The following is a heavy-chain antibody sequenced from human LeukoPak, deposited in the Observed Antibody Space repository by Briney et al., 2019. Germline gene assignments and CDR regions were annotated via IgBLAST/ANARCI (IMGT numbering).Heavy chain of an antibody. CDR2: ISGSGGNT. CDR3: AKGAIAALNAYFDY. J-gene: IGHJ4*02. Sequence: PGGSLRLSCAASGFTFSSYGMSWVRQAPGKGLEWVSAISGSGGNTYYADSVKGRFTISRDNSRNTLYLQMNSLRAEDTAVYYCAKGAIAALNAYFDYWGQGTLVTVSS. CDR1: GFTFSSYG. D-gene: IGHD2-15*01. V-gene: IGHV3-23*01.